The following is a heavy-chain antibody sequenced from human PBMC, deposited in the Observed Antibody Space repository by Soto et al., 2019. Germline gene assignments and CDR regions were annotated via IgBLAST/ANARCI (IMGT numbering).Heavy chain of an antibody. J-gene: IGHJ4*02. CDR2: IYYSGST. CDR1: GGSISSYY. CDR3: ARDCGSDIVATTPDY. Sequence: PSETLSLTCTVSGGSISSYYWSWIRQPPGKGLEWIGYIYYSGSTNYNPSLKSRVTISVDTSKNQFSLKLSSVTAADTAVYYCARDCGSDIVATTPDYWGQGTLVTVSS. V-gene: IGHV4-59*01. D-gene: IGHD5-12*01.